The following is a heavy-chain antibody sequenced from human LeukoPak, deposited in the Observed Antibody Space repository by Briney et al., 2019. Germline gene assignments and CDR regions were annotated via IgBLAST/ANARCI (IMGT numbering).Heavy chain of an antibody. D-gene: IGHD5-18*01. V-gene: IGHV3-23*01. CDR1: GFIFSHYG. CDR2: ITSRSTT. J-gene: IGHJ4*02. Sequence: GGSLRLSCAASGFIFSHYGMNWVHQAPGKGLEWVSGITSRSTTYYADSVKGRFTISRDNSKNTLYLQMNSLRAEDTAVYYCAKRIQSAMATGYWGQGTLVTVSS. CDR3: AKRIQSAMATGY.